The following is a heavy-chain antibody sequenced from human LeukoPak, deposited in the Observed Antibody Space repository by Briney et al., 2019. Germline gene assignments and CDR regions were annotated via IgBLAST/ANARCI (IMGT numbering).Heavy chain of an antibody. J-gene: IGHJ4*02. Sequence: PGRSLRLSCAASGFTFSSYGMDWVRQAPGKGLEWVAVISFDGKTKYYTDSVKGRFTISRDNSKNTLYLQMNSLRAEDTAVYYCAKEMSSSNIDHCGQGTLVTVSS. CDR1: GFTFSSYG. D-gene: IGHD2-2*01. CDR3: AKEMSSSNIDH. CDR2: ISFDGKTK. V-gene: IGHV3-30*18.